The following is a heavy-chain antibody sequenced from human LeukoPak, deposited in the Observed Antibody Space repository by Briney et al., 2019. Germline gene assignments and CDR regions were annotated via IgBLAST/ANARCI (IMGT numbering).Heavy chain of an antibody. Sequence: GASVKVSCKASGYAFTGSSIHWVRQAPGQGLEWMGWINPNSGGTNYPQNFQGRITMTRDTSITTAYMELSRLTSDDTAVYYCASGTRSSWYYFDFWGQGTLVTVSS. CDR1: GYAFTGSS. CDR3: ASGTRSSWYYFDF. V-gene: IGHV1-2*02. D-gene: IGHD6-13*01. CDR2: INPNSGGT. J-gene: IGHJ4*02.